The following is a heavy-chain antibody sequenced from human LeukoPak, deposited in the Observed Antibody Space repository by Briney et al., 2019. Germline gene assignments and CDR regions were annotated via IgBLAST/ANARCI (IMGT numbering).Heavy chain of an antibody. CDR3: ASGILTGLDYFDF. V-gene: IGHV4-39*07. CDR1: GGSISSSSYY. J-gene: IGHJ4*02. CDR2: IYYSGST. Sequence: SETLSLTCTVSGGSISSSSYYWGWIRQPPGKGLEWIGSIYYSGSTYYNPSLKSRVTISVDTSKNQFSLKLSSVTAAGTAVYYCASGILTGLDYFDFWGQGTLVTVSS. D-gene: IGHD3-9*01.